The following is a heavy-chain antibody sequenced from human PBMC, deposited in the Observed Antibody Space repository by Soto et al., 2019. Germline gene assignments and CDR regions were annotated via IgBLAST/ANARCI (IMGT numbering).Heavy chain of an antibody. D-gene: IGHD3-22*01. CDR1: GFTVSSNY. J-gene: IGHJ6*03. CDR2: IYSGGST. CDR3: ARHTKVYDSSGYSTYYYYMDV. Sequence: GGSLRLSCAASGFTVSSNYMSWVRQAPGKELEWVSVIYSGGSTYYADSVKGRFTISRDNSKNTLYLQMNSLRAEDTAVYYCARHTKVYDSSGYSTYYYYMDVWGKGTTVTVSS. V-gene: IGHV3-66*02.